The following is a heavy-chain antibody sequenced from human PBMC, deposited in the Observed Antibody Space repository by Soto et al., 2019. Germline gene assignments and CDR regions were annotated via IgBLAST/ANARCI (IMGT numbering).Heavy chain of an antibody. CDR1: GFTFSYYS. D-gene: IGHD6-13*01. V-gene: IGHV3-48*01. J-gene: IGHJ4*02. CDR2: ISSTSSTI. Sequence: GGSLRLSCAASGFTFSYYSMNWVRQAPGKGLEWASYISSTSSTIYYADSVKGRFTISRDNAKDSLYLQMNSLRAEDTAVYFCARDLGSWSAFDDWGQGTLVTVSS. CDR3: ARDLGSWSAFDD.